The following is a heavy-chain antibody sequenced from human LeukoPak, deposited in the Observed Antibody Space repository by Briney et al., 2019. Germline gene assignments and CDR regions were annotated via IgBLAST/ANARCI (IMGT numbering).Heavy chain of an antibody. Sequence: GASVKASCKASGYTFTSYDINWVRQATGQGLEWMGWMNPNSGNTGYAQKFQGRVTMTRNTSISTAYMELSSLRSEDTAVYYCARVRGDYDFWSGSNWFDPWGQGTLVTVSS. D-gene: IGHD3-3*01. CDR3: ARVRGDYDFWSGSNWFDP. V-gene: IGHV1-8*01. CDR1: GYTFTSYD. CDR2: MNPNSGNT. J-gene: IGHJ5*02.